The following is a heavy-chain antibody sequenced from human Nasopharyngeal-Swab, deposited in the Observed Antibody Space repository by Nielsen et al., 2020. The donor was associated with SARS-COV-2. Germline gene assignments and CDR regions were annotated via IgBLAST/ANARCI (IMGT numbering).Heavy chain of an antibody. Sequence: PVKVSCKASGGTFSSYAISWVRQAPGQGLEWMGGIIPIFGTANYAQKFQGRVTITADKSTSTACMELSSLRSEDTAVYYCARVRRASIAAYGDAFDIWGQGTMVTVSS. J-gene: IGHJ3*02. D-gene: IGHD6-6*01. CDR2: IIPIFGTA. V-gene: IGHV1-69*06. CDR3: ARVRRASIAAYGDAFDI. CDR1: GGTFSSYA.